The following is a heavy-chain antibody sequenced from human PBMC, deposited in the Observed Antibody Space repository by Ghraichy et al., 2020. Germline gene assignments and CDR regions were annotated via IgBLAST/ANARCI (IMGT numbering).Heavy chain of an antibody. J-gene: IGHJ3*02. V-gene: IGHV3-15*01. Sequence: GGSLRLSCAASGFTFSNAWMSWVRQAPGKGLEWVGRIKSKTDGGTTDYAAPVKGRFTISRDDSKNTLYLQMNSLKTEDTAVYYCTTDEKNYDFWSGSWVGAFDIWGQGTMVTVSS. CDR1: GFTFSNAW. D-gene: IGHD3-3*01. CDR3: TTDEKNYDFWSGSWVGAFDI. CDR2: IKSKTDGGTT.